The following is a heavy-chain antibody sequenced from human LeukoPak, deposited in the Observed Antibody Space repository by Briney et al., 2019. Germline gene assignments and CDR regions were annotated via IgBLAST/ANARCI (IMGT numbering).Heavy chain of an antibody. Sequence: GGSLRLSCAASGFTFSSYEMNWVRQAPGKGLEWVSYISSSGSTIYYADSVKGRSTISRDNAKNSLYLQMNSLRAEDTAVYYCARERICSGGSCPFDPWGQGTLVTVSS. CDR2: ISSSGSTI. CDR3: ARERICSGGSCPFDP. J-gene: IGHJ5*02. V-gene: IGHV3-48*03. CDR1: GFTFSSYE. D-gene: IGHD2-15*01.